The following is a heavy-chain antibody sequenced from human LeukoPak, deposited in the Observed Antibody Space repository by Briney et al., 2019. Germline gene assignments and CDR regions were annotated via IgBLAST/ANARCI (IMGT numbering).Heavy chain of an antibody. D-gene: IGHD3-10*01. CDR1: GGSVGSSNHH. CDR2: IYYSGST. CDR3: ARHQEGEWFGELFDY. V-gene: IGHV4-39*01. Sequence: SETLSLTCTVSGGSVGSSNHHWGWIRQPPGKGLEWIGSIYYSGSTYYNPSLKSRVAISVDTSKNQFSLKVSSVSAADTAVYYCARHQEGEWFGELFDYWGQGSLVTVAS. J-gene: IGHJ4*02.